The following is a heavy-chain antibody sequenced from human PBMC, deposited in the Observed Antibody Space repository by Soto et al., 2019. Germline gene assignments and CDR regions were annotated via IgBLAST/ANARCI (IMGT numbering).Heavy chain of an antibody. J-gene: IGHJ5*02. D-gene: IGHD2-15*01. Sequence: QVQLVQSGAEVKKPGASVKVSCKASGYTFTGYGISWVRQAPGQGLEWMGWIGAYKGNTNYAQELQGRVTMTTDTSTSTAYMELRSLRSDDTAVYYCAREAPGYCSGGSCQRGWFDPWGQGTLVTVSS. CDR3: AREAPGYCSGGSCQRGWFDP. CDR2: IGAYKGNT. CDR1: GYTFTGYG. V-gene: IGHV1-18*01.